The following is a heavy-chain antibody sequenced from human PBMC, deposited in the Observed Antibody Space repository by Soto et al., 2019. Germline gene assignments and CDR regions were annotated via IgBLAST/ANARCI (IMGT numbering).Heavy chain of an antibody. D-gene: IGHD3-10*01. CDR1: GFSLSNSGES. CDR2: IYWNSIE. CDR3: AHGDPLDFHY. V-gene: IGHV2-5*01. Sequence: QITLEESGPAVVKPTQTLTLTCTFSGFSLSNSGESVGWIRQPPGKALEWPGLIYWNSIERYNPSLKRRLSITKETSKIHLLLTVTYMDPVDTATYFCAHGDPLDFHYWGQGTLVTVSP. J-gene: IGHJ4*02.